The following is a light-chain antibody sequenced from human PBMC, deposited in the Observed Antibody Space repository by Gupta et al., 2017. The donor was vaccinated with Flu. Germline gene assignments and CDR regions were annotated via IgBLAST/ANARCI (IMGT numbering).Light chain of an antibody. CDR1: QSISSW. J-gene: IGKJ2*01. V-gene: IGKV1-5*03. Sequence: STLSASVGDRVTISCRASQSISSWLAWYQQKPGKGPNLLIYKASSLESGVPSRFSGSGYETEFTLTITSRQPDDFATYYCQQYNSYSRYSFGQGTKLEIK. CDR3: QQYNSYSRYS. CDR2: KAS.